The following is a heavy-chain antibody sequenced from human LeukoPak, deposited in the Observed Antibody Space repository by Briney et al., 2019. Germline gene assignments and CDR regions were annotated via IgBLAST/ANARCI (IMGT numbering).Heavy chain of an antibody. D-gene: IGHD4-17*01. CDR1: GGSISSYY. Sequence: SETLSLTCTVSGGSISSYYWRWIRQPPGKGLEWIGYIYYSGSTNYNPSLKSRVTISVDTSKNQFSLKLSSVTAADTAVYYCARGGRVTVTNAEYCQYWGQGTRVTVSS. J-gene: IGHJ1*01. CDR2: IYYSGST. CDR3: ARGGRVTVTNAEYCQY. V-gene: IGHV4-59*01.